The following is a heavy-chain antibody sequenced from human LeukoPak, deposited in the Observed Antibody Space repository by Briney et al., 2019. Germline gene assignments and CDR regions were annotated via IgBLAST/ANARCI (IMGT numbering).Heavy chain of an antibody. Sequence: SETLSLTCTVSGGSTSSTSYYWGWIRQPPGKGLEWIGSMYYGGSTYYNSSLKSRITISVDTSKNQFLLKLSSVTAADTAVYYCARHSIFGATYYYMDVWGKGTTVTVSS. CDR1: GGSTSSTSYY. CDR2: MYYGGST. D-gene: IGHD1-26*01. V-gene: IGHV4-39*01. CDR3: ARHSIFGATYYYMDV. J-gene: IGHJ6*03.